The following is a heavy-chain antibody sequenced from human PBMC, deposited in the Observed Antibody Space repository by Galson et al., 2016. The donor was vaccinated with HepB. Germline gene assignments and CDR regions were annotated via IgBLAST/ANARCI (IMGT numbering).Heavy chain of an antibody. CDR2: IHFSGHT. Sequence: ETLSLTCSVYGGSFSLYYWSWIRQSPGKGLEWIGHIHFSGHTNYSPSLKSRVSISVDKSKNQLSLNLSSVTAADTAVYYCARVPLYNYGMDVWGQGTTVTVAS. J-gene: IGHJ6*02. V-gene: IGHV4-59*12. CDR3: ARVPLYNYGMDV. CDR1: GGSFSLYY.